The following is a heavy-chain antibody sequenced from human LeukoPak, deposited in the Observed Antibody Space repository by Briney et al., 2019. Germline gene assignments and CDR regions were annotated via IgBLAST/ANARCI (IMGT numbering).Heavy chain of an antibody. CDR1: GFTFSSYS. J-gene: IGHJ4*02. Sequence: HPGGSLRLSCAASGFTFSSYSMNWVRQAPGKGLEWVSYISSSSSTIYYADSVKGRFTISRDNAKNSLYLQMNSLRAEGTAVYYCARDVVGATFDYWGQGTLVTVSS. V-gene: IGHV3-48*04. CDR3: ARDVVGATFDY. D-gene: IGHD1-26*01. CDR2: ISSSSSTI.